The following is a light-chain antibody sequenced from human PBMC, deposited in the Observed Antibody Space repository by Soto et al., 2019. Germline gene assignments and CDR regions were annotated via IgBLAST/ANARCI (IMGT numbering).Light chain of an antibody. V-gene: IGLV1-47*02. J-gene: IGLJ3*02. CDR2: SNA. Sequence: QSVLTQPPSASGTPGQRVTISCSGSSSNIGTNFVYWYQQLPGTAPKLLIFSNAQRPSGVPERFSGSRSGTSASLAISGRRSEDEADYYCAAWDDSLSGWVFGGGTKLTVL. CDR1: SSNIGTNF. CDR3: AAWDDSLSGWV.